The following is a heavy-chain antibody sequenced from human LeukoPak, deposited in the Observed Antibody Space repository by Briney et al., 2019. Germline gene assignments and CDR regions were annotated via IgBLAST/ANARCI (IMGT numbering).Heavy chain of an antibody. Sequence: WASVKVSCKASGYTFTSYDINWVRQAPGQGLEWMGWINPNSGGTNYAQKFQGRVTMTRDTSISTACMELSRLRSDDTAVYYCARSQDLLDYWGQGTLVTVSS. CDR3: ARSQDLLDY. V-gene: IGHV1-2*02. J-gene: IGHJ4*02. D-gene: IGHD2-15*01. CDR1: GYTFTSYD. CDR2: INPNSGGT.